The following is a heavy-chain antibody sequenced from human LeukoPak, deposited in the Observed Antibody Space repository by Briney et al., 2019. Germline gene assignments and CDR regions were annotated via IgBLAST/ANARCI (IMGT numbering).Heavy chain of an antibody. V-gene: IGHV3-48*03. J-gene: IGHJ3*02. D-gene: IGHD6-19*01. CDR2: ISSSGSTI. CDR3: ARKEQWLPHDAFDI. Sequence: PGGSLRLSCAASGFTFTSYEMNWVRQAPGKGLEWVSYISSSGSTIYYADSVKGRFTISRDNAKNSLYLQMNSLRAEDTAVYYCARKEQWLPHDAFDIWGQGTMVTVSS. CDR1: GFTFTSYE.